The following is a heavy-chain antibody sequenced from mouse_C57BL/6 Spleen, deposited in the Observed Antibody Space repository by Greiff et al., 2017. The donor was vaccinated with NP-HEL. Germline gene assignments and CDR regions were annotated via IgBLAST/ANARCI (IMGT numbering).Heavy chain of an antibody. Sequence: VQLQQSGPELVKPGDSVKISCKASGYSFTGYFMNWVMQSHGKSLEWIGRINPYNGDTFYNQKFKGKATLTVDKSSSTAHMELRSLTSEDSAVYYCARYGNYGDYAMDYWGQGTSVTVSS. CDR3: ARYGNYGDYAMDY. J-gene: IGHJ4*01. D-gene: IGHD2-1*01. CDR1: GYSFTGYF. V-gene: IGHV1-20*01. CDR2: INPYNGDT.